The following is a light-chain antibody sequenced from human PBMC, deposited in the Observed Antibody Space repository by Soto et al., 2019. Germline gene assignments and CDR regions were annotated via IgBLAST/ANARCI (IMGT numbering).Light chain of an antibody. Sequence: DIQMTQSPASLSASVGDRVTITCRASQSISTYLHWYQQKPGEATKLLIYSASNLQTGVPSRFSGSGSGTDFTLTISSLQPEDFATYYCQESYNSLLLTFGGGTNVE. CDR3: QESYNSLLLT. CDR1: QSISTY. V-gene: IGKV1-39*01. CDR2: SAS. J-gene: IGKJ4*01.